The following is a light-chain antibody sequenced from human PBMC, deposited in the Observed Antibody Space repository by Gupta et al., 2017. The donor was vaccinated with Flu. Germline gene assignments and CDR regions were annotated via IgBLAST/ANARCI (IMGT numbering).Light chain of an antibody. CDR3: QQYLSTPLT. CDR1: QIFFYNSNNKNY. V-gene: IGKV4-1*01. Sequence: IVVTKYPDYLVASLGERATINCKPSQIFFYNSNNKNYLAWYQQKPGQTPKLLIYWASTRESGVPDRFSGSGSGTDFTLTISSLQAEDVAIYYCQQYLSTPLTFGEGTQVEI. J-gene: IGKJ4*01. CDR2: WAS.